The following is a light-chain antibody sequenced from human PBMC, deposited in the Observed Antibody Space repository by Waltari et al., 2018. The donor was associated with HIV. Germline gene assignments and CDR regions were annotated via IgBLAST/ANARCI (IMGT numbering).Light chain of an antibody. J-gene: IGLJ2*01. Sequence: QSALTQPASVSGSPGQSITISCTGTSSDIGIYNYVSWYQQHPGKAPKLRIYEVINRPSGVSNRSSGSKSGHTASLTISVLQAEDEAYYCGSSYTSIFTVVFGVGTKLTV. CDR1: SSDIGIYNY. V-gene: IGLV2-14*01. CDR2: EVI. CDR3: SSYTSIFTVV.